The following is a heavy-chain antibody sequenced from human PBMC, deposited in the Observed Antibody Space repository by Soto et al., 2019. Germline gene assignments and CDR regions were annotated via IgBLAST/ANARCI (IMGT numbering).Heavy chain of an antibody. CDR3: ASGVAARLSDY. CDR1: GVSISSYY. J-gene: IGHJ4*02. D-gene: IGHD6-6*01. V-gene: IGHV4-59*08. CDR2: IYNSGST. Sequence: SETLSLTCTVSGVSISSYYWSWIRQPPGEGLEWIGYIYNSGSTNCNPSLKSRVTISVDTSKNQFSLKLSSVTAADTAVYYCASGVAARLSDYWGQGTLVTVSS.